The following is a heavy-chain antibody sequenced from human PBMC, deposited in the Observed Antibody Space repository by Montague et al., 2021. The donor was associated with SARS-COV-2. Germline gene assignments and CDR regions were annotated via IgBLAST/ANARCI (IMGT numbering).Heavy chain of an antibody. Sequence: SLRLSCAASGFTFSSYWMHWVRQAPGKGLVWVSRINSDGSSTSYADSVKGRFTIPRDNAKNTLYLQMNSLRAEDTAVYYCQTTVTTYYYYGMDVWGQGTAVTVSS. CDR2: INSDGSST. J-gene: IGHJ6*02. V-gene: IGHV3-74*01. D-gene: IGHD4-17*01. CDR3: QTTVTTYYYYGMDV. CDR1: GFTFSSYW.